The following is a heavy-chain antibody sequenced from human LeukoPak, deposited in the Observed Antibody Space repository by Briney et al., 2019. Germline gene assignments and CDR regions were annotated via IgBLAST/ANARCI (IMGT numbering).Heavy chain of an antibody. CDR3: ARRGDAFDI. V-gene: IGHV4-59*01. CDR2: IYYSGST. J-gene: IGHJ3*02. Sequence: SETLSLTCTVSGGSISSYYWSWIRQPPGKGLEWIGYIYYSGSTNYNPSLKSRVTISVDTSKNQFSLKLSSVTAADTAVHYCARRGDAFDIWGQGTMVTVSS. CDR1: GGSISSYY.